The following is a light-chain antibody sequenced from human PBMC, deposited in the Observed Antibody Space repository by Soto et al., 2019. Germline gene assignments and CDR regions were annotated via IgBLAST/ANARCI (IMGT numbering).Light chain of an antibody. CDR1: SSDVGSYKL. J-gene: IGLJ2*01. CDR3: CSYAPSRTSVV. V-gene: IGLV2-23*01. CDR2: DGS. Sequence: QSALTQPASVSGSPGQSITISCTGTSSDVGSYKLGSWYQQYPGKAPKLMIYDGSERPSGVSNRFSGSKSGNTAFLTVSGLQAEDEADYYCCSYAPSRTSVVFGGGTKLTVL.